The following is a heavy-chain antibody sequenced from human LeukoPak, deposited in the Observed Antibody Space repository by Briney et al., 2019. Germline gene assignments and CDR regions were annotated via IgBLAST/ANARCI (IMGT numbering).Heavy chain of an antibody. V-gene: IGHV4-30-2*01. CDR2: IYPSGST. D-gene: IGHD3-3*01. Sequence: SETLSLTCAVSGGSISSGDYSWSWIRQPPGKGLEWIGYIYPSGSTYYNPSLKSRVIISIDGSKNQFSLKLSSVTAADTAVYYCARTRGYYDSCFDYWGQGTLVTVSS. CDR3: ARTRGYYDSCFDY. CDR1: GGSISSGDYS. J-gene: IGHJ4*02.